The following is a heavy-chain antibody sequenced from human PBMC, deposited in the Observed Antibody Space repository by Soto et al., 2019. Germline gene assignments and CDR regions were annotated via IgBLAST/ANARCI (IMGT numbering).Heavy chain of an antibody. CDR1: GYTFTSYG. CDR2: ISANNGNT. Sequence: QVQLVQSGAEVKKPGTSVKVSCKASGYTFTSYGITWVRQAPGQGLEWMGWISANNGNTNYAQRFQGRVTMTTDTSTSTAYMELRSLRSDDTAVYYCARDGYCSSRRCFDLWGRRTLVTVSS. D-gene: IGHD2-2*01. V-gene: IGHV1-18*01. J-gene: IGHJ2*01. CDR3: ARDGYCSSRRCFDL.